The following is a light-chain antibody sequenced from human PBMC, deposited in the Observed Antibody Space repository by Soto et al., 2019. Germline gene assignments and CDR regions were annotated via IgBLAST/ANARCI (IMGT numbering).Light chain of an antibody. Sequence: EIVMTQSPATLSLSPGERATLSCMASQSVSSNLAWYQQKPGQAPRLLIYGASTRATGIPARFSGSGSGTEFTLTISSLQSEDFAVYYCQQDNNWPPRFGQGPKLEIK. J-gene: IGKJ2*01. CDR3: QQDNNWPPR. CDR2: GAS. V-gene: IGKV3-15*01. CDR1: QSVSSN.